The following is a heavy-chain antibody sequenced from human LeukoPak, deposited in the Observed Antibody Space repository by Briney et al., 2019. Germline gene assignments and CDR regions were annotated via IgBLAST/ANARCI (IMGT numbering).Heavy chain of an antibody. D-gene: IGHD5-18*01. Sequence: PGGSLRLSCAASGFTFSSYWMHWVRQAPGKGLVWISRNSGGGSATSYADSVKGRFTISRDNAQNTLYLQMNSLRPEDTAVYYCASGVLAAMVPDYWGQGILVTVSS. V-gene: IGHV3-74*01. CDR3: ASGVLAAMVPDY. J-gene: IGHJ4*02. CDR2: NSGGGSAT. CDR1: GFTFSSYW.